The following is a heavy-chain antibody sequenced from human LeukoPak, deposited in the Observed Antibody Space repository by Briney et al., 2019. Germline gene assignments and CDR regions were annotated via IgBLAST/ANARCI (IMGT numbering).Heavy chain of an antibody. Sequence: GGSLRLSCAVSGFTFSSYKMNWVRQAPGKGLEWVSYISSSGSTIYYADSVKGRFTISRDNAKNSLYLQMNSLRAEDTAVYYCARDTYCSSTSCSGDYWGKGTLVTVSS. CDR2: ISSSGSTI. V-gene: IGHV3-48*03. J-gene: IGHJ4*02. CDR1: GFTFSSYK. D-gene: IGHD2-2*01. CDR3: ARDTYCSSTSCSGDY.